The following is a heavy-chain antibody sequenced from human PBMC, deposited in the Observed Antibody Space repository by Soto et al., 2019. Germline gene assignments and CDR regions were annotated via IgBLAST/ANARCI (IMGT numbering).Heavy chain of an antibody. CDR2: IYPGDSDT. D-gene: IGHD3-22*01. V-gene: IGHV5-51*01. J-gene: IGHJ6*02. Sequence: GESLPISCKGSGYRFTSYWIGWVRQMPGKGLEWMGIIYPGDSDTRYRPSFQGQVTISADKSISTAYLQWSSLKASDTAMYYCARQRSSGYDYYYYYGMDVWGQGTTVTVSS. CDR1: GYRFTSYW. CDR3: ARQRSSGYDYYYYYGMDV.